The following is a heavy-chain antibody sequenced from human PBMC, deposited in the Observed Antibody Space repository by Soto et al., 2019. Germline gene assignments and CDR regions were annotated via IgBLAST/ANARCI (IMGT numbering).Heavy chain of an antibody. CDR3: AKRGLLWFGELLQKPHFDY. J-gene: IGHJ4*02. CDR1: GFTFSSNA. D-gene: IGHD3-10*01. Sequence: GGSLRLSCAASGFTFSSNAMSWVRQAPGKGLEWVSAISGSGGSTYYADSVKGRFTISRDNSKNTLYLQMNSLRAEDTAVYYCAKRGLLWFGELLQKPHFDYWGQGTLVTVPQ. V-gene: IGHV3-23*01. CDR2: ISGSGGST.